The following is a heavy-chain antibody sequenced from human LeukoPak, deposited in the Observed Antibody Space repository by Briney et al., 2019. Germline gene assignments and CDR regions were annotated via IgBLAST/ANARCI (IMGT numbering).Heavy chain of an antibody. CDR3: ARTHYSNDYYFYMDV. CDR2: IYTSGST. CDR1: GGSISSYY. J-gene: IGHJ6*03. V-gene: IGHV4-4*07. Sequence: SETLSLTCTVSGGSISSYYWSWIRQPAGKGLEWIGRIYTSGSTNYNPSLKSRVTMSVDTSKNQFSLKLSSVTAADTAVYFCARTHYSNDYYFYMDVWGKGTTVTVSS. D-gene: IGHD4-11*01.